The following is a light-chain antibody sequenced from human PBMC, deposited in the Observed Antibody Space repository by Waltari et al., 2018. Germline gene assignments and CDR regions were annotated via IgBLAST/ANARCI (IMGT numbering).Light chain of an antibody. J-gene: IGLJ7*01. CDR3: GTWDSSLSGAV. CDR1: SSNIGNTY. Sequence: QSVLTQPPSVSAAPGQRVTISCSGGSSNIGNTYVSWYRQFPGTAPKLLIYENTERPSGIPGLFSGSKSGTSATLDITGLQAGDEADYYCGTWDSSLSGAVFGGGTHLTVL. V-gene: IGLV1-51*02. CDR2: ENT.